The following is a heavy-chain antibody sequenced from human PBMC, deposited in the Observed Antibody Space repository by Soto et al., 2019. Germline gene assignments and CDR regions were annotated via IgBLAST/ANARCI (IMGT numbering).Heavy chain of an antibody. CDR3: AAPRDEYGSGVSWFTYGMDI. D-gene: IGHD3-10*01. CDR2: LDGAGGST. J-gene: IGHJ6*02. CDR1: GFTFSDFA. Sequence: GGSLRLSSLASGFTFSDFAMTWVRHVPGRGLEWVASLDGAGGSTYYAESVRGRFSISRDNSQNTLFLQMKRLTDDDTAIYYCAAPRDEYGSGVSWFTYGMDIWGQGTTVTVSS. V-gene: IGHV3-23*01.